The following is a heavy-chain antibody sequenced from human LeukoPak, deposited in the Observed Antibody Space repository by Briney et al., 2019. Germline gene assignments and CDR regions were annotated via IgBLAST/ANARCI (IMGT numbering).Heavy chain of an antibody. D-gene: IGHD2/OR15-2a*01. CDR3: ARGSPLIYRLDIWFDP. Sequence: KPSETLSLTCAVYGGSFSGYYWSWVRQPPGKGLEWIGEINHSGSTNYNPSLKSRVTISVDTSKNQFSLKLSSVTAADEAVYHCARGSPLIYRLDIWFDPRGQGTLVTVSS. J-gene: IGHJ5*02. V-gene: IGHV4-34*01. CDR2: INHSGST. CDR1: GGSFSGYY.